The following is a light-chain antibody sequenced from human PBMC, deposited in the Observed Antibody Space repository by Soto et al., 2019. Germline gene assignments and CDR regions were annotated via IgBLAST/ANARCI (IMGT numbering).Light chain of an antibody. CDR1: ENVRTF. Sequence: VLTQSPATLSLSPGERATLSCRASENVRTFVDWYQQKPGQAPRLLIYGASNRATDIPARFSGSGSGTDFTLTISNLAPEDFAVYYCQQHSDWPPWTFGQGTRVEIQ. CDR3: QQHSDWPPWT. J-gene: IGKJ1*01. V-gene: IGKV3-11*01. CDR2: GAS.